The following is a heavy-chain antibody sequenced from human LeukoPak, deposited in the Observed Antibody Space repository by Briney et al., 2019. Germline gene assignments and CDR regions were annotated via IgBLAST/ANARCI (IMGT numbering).Heavy chain of an antibody. J-gene: IGHJ3*02. CDR1: GFTFSSYG. CDR2: IWYDGSNK. Sequence: GRSLRLSCAASGFTFSSYGMHWVRQAPGKGLEWVAVIWYDGSNKYYADSVKGRFTISRDNSKNTLYLQVNSLRAEDTAVYYCARDRGIAVAGDAFDIWGQGTMVTVSS. D-gene: IGHD6-19*01. CDR3: ARDRGIAVAGDAFDI. V-gene: IGHV3-33*01.